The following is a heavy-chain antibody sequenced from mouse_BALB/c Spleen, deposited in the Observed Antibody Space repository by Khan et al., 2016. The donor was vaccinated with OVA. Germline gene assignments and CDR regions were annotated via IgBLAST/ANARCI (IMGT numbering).Heavy chain of an antibody. CDR2: ISSGDSN. Sequence: EVQLVESGGGLVKPGGSLKLSCAASGFTFSNYAMSWVRQSPEKRLEWVASISSGDSNYYTDSVKGRLTISREKARNILYLQMSSTRSEDTAMYYCARDYWFAYWGQGTLVTVSA. CDR1: GFTFSNYA. V-gene: IGHV5-6-5*01. CDR3: ARDYWFAY. J-gene: IGHJ3*01.